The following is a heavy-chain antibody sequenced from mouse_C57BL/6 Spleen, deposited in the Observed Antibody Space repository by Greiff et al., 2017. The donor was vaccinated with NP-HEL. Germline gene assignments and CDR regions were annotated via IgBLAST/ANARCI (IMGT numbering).Heavy chain of an antibody. J-gene: IGHJ2*01. CDR2: IDPSDSYT. CDR3: ARRLDYGSSYLDY. Sequence: QVQLQQPGAELVKPGASVKLSCKASGYTFTSYWMQWVKQRPGQGLEWIGEIDPSDSYTNYNQKFKGKATLTVDTSSSTAYMQLSSLTSEDSAVYYCARRLDYGSSYLDYWGQGTTLTVSS. V-gene: IGHV1-50*01. D-gene: IGHD1-1*01. CDR1: GYTFTSYW.